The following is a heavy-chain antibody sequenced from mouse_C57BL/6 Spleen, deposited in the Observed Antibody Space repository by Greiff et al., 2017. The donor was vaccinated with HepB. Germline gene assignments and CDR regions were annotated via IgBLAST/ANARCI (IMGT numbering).Heavy chain of an antibody. Sequence: QVHVKQSGAELVKPGASVKISCKASGYAFSSYWMNWVKQRPGKGLEWIGQIYPGDGDTNYNGKFKGKATLTADKSSSTAYMQLSSLTSEDSAVYFCARDGGYYAMDYWGQGTSVTVSS. J-gene: IGHJ4*01. CDR1: GYAFSSYW. CDR3: ARDGGYYAMDY. CDR2: IYPGDGDT. V-gene: IGHV1-80*01. D-gene: IGHD2-3*01.